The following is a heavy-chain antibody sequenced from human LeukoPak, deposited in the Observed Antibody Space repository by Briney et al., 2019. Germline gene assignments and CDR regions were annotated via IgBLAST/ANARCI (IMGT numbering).Heavy chain of an antibody. CDR2: IKQDGSEK. CDR3: AREQYGDHFDN. J-gene: IGHJ4*02. D-gene: IGHD4-17*01. V-gene: IGHV3-7*01. CDR1: GFTFSSYW. Sequence: GGSLRLSCAASGFTFSSYWMSWVRQAPGKGLEWVANIKQDGSEKYYVDSVKGRFTISRDNARNSLYLQMNSLRVDDTAVYYCAREQYGDHFDNWGQGTLVTVSS.